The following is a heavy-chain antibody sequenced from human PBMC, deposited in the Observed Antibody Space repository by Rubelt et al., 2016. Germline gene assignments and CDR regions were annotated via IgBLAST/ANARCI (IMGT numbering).Heavy chain of an antibody. V-gene: IGHV1-18*04. Sequence: QVQLVQSGAEVKKPGASVKVSCKASGYTFSTYGISWVRQAPGQGLEWMGWISAYEGNTDYAPRVEWRVTWTTETYTRTAYMELRSLVSDDTAVYYCARERGNYDFWSGLGCFDYWGQGTLVTVSS. CDR1: GYTFSTYG. J-gene: IGHJ4*02. CDR3: ARERGNYDFWSGLGCFDY. CDR2: ISAYEGNT. D-gene: IGHD3-3*01.